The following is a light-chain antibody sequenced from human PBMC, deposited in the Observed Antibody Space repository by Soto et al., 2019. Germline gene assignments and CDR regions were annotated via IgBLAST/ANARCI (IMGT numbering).Light chain of an antibody. V-gene: IGLV2-14*01. J-gene: IGLJ2*01. CDR1: SNDVGGYNF. Sequence: QSALTQPASVSGSPGQSITISCTGSSNDVGGYNFVSWYQQHPGKAPKLLIYEVTNRPSGISDRFSGSRSGNTASLTISGLQPEDEADYYCGSYTSTDSLIFVGGTKSPS. CDR3: GSYTSTDSLI. CDR2: EVT.